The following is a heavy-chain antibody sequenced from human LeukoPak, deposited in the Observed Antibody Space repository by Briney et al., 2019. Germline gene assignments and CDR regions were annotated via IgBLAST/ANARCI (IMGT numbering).Heavy chain of an antibody. D-gene: IGHD3-9*01. J-gene: IGHJ4*02. CDR1: GYTFTNFG. CDR3: ARDIRYSPTGGMGEIDY. Sequence: GASVKVSCKASGYTFTNFGISWVRQAPGQGLEWMGWISGYNGNTNYAQKLQGRVTMTTDTSTSTAYMDLRSLRSDDTAVYYCARDIRYSPTGGMGEIDYWGQGTLVTVSS. V-gene: IGHV1-18*01. CDR2: ISGYNGNT.